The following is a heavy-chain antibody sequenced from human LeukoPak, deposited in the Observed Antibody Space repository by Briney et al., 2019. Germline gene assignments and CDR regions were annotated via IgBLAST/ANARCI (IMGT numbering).Heavy chain of an antibody. CDR1: GGSFSGYY. D-gene: IGHD2-2*02. CDR3: ARRGRCSSTSCYIRWWYFDL. CDR2: INHSGST. Sequence: PSETLSLTCAVYGGSFSGYYWSWIRQPPGKGLEWIGEINHSGSTNYNPSLKSRVTISVDTSKNQFSLKLSSVTAADTAVYYCARRGRCSSTSCYIRWWYFDLWGRGTLVTVSS. V-gene: IGHV4-34*01. J-gene: IGHJ2*01.